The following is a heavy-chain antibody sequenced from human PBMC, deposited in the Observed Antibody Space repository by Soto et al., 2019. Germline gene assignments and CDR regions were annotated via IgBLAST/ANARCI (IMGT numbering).Heavy chain of an antibody. J-gene: IGHJ2*01. Sequence: QVQLQESGPGLVKPSEPLSLTCTVSGGSISSYYWSWIRQPPGKGLEWIGYIYYRGSTNYNPSLKSRVTISVDTSKNQVSLKLRSVTAADTAMYYCARFNWYFDLWGRGTLVTVSS. CDR1: GGSISSYY. V-gene: IGHV4-59*01. CDR2: IYYRGST. CDR3: ARFNWYFDL.